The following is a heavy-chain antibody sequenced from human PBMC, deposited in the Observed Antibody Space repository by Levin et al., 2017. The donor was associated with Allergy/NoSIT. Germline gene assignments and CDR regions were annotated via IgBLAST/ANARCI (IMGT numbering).Heavy chain of an antibody. Sequence: PGGSLRLSCAASGFTVSSYALSWVRQAPGQGLEWVSAIYVSADSTYYSDSVKGRFTISRDSSKNTLYLHMSSLRAEDTAVYYCARSSRGYGTFDSWGQGTLVTVSS. V-gene: IGHV3-23*01. J-gene: IGHJ4*02. CDR3: ARSSRGYGTFDS. CDR2: IYVSADST. CDR1: GFTVSSYA. D-gene: IGHD5-12*01.